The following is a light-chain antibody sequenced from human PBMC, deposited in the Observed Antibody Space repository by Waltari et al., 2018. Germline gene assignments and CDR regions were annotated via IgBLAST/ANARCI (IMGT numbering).Light chain of an antibody. V-gene: IGLV1-44*01. CDR1: ASNIGSNA. CDR2: NNS. J-gene: IGLJ1*01. Sequence: QSVLTQPPSASGTPGQRVTISCSGGASNIGSNAVNWYQHLPGAAPKLVILNNSQRPSGISARFSGSTSCASASLAISGLQSDDEADYYCASWDGSLAAYVFGGGTKVTV. CDR3: ASWDGSLAAYV.